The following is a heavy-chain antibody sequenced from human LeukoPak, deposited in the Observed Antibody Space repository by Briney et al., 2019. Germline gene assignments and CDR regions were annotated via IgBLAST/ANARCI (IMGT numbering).Heavy chain of an antibody. CDR3: ARDGDYDFWSGYYIDY. V-gene: IGHV3-30*04. J-gene: IGHJ4*02. D-gene: IGHD3-3*01. CDR1: GFTFISYA. Sequence: GGSLRLSCAASGFTFISYAMHWVRQAPGKGLEWVAVISYDGSNKFYADSVKGRFTISRDNSKNTMYLQMNGLRAEDTAVYYCARDGDYDFWSGYYIDYWGQGTLVTVSS. CDR2: ISYDGSNK.